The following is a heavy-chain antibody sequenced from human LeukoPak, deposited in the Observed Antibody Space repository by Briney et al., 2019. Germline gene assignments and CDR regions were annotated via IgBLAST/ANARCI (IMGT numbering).Heavy chain of an antibody. D-gene: IGHD2-2*01. Sequence: PGGSLRLSCAASGFTFSSYGMHWVRQAPSKGLEWVAVISYDGSNKYYADSVKGRFTISRDNSKNTLYLQMNSLRAEDTAVYYCARDRSCSSTSCFRGFVYWGQGTLVTVSS. CDR1: GFTFSSYG. CDR3: ARDRSCSSTSCFRGFVY. J-gene: IGHJ4*02. CDR2: ISYDGSNK. V-gene: IGHV3-30*03.